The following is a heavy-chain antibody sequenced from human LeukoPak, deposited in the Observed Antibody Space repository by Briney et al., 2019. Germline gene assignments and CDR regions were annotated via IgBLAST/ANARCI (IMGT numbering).Heavy chain of an antibody. J-gene: IGHJ4*02. Sequence: SETLSLTCTVSGGSISSGSYYWGWLRQPAGTGLEWIGRIYTSGSTNYNPSLKSRVTISVDTSKNQFSLKLSSVTAADTAVYYCARDRGTWNDDGFDYWGQGTLVTVSS. D-gene: IGHD1-1*01. V-gene: IGHV4-61*02. CDR1: GGSISSGSYY. CDR2: IYTSGST. CDR3: ARDRGTWNDDGFDY.